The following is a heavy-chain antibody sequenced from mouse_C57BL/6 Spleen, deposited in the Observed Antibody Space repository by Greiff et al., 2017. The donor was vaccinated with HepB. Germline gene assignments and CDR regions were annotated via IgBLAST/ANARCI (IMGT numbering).Heavy chain of an antibody. CDR1: GYTFTSYW. J-gene: IGHJ4*01. V-gene: IGHV1-59*01. Sequence: QVQLQQPGAELVRPGPSVKLSCKASGYTFTSYWMHWVKQRPGQGLEWIGVIDPSDSYTNYNQKFKGKATLTVDTSSSTAYMQLSSLTSEDSAVYYCAEGLSYAMDYWGQGTSVTVSS. CDR2: IDPSDSYT. CDR3: AEGLSYAMDY. D-gene: IGHD1-1*01.